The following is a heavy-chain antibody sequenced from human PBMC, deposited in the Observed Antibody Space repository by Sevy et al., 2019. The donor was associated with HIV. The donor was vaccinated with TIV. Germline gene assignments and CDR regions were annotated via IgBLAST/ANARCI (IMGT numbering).Heavy chain of an antibody. J-gene: IGHJ3*02. CDR2: IYSGGNT. Sequence: LSLTCAASGFTVSSNYMSGVRQAPGKGLEWVSVIYSGGNTYYGDSVKGRFTISRDNSKNTLYLQTNNLRAEDTAVYYCARESFNYYDSSGYGASGAFDIWGQGTMVTVSS. V-gene: IGHV3-53*01. CDR3: ARESFNYYDSSGYGASGAFDI. D-gene: IGHD3-22*01. CDR1: GFTVSSNY.